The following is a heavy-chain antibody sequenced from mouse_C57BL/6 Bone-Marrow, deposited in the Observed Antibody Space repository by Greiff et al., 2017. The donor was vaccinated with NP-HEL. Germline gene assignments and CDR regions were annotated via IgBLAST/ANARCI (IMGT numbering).Heavy chain of an antibody. CDR2: IDPSDSYT. V-gene: IGHV1-69*01. D-gene: IGHD2-1*01. CDR3: ASWIYYGNYGYFDV. J-gene: IGHJ1*03. CDR1: GYTFTSYW. Sequence: VQLQQPGAELVMPGASVKLSCKASGYTFTSYWMHWVKQRPGQGLEWIGEIDPSDSYTNYNQKFKGKSTLTVDKSSSTAYMQLSSLTSEGSAVYYCASWIYYGNYGYFDVWGTGTTVTVSS.